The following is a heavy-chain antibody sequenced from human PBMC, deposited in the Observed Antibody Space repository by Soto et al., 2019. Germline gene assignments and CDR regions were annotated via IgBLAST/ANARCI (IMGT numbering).Heavy chain of an antibody. D-gene: IGHD6-19*01. Sequence: SETLSLTCTVSGGSISSYYWSWIRQPPGRGLEWIGYIYYSGSTTYQPSLKSRVTISVDRSQNQFSLELTSVTAADTAVYFCARDLRGAGTSGYYGMDVWGQGTTVTVPS. CDR1: GGSISSYY. CDR2: IYYSGST. J-gene: IGHJ6*02. CDR3: ARDLRGAGTSGYYGMDV. V-gene: IGHV4-59*01.